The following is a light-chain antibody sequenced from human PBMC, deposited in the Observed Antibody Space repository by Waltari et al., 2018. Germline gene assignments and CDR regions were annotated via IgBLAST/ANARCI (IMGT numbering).Light chain of an antibody. Sequence: DVVMTQSPLSLPVTLGQPASISCRSSQSLVNSDGNTYLNWFQPRPGQSPRRLIYKVSNRDSGVPDRFSGSGSGTDFTLKISRVEAEDVGVYYCMQGTHWPTFGQGTKVEIK. V-gene: IGKV2-30*01. CDR3: MQGTHWPT. J-gene: IGKJ1*01. CDR1: QSLVNSDGNTY. CDR2: KVS.